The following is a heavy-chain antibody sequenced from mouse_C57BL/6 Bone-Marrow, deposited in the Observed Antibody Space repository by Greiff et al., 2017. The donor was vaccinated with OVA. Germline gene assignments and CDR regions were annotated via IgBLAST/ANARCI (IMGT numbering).Heavy chain of an antibody. CDR3: ARMRITTVVATDFDV. J-gene: IGHJ1*03. Sequence: VQLQQPGAELVRPGSSVKLSCKASGYTFTSYWMHWVKQRPIQGLEWIGNIDPSDSETHYNQKFKDKATLTVDKSSSTAYMQLSSLTSEDSAVYYCARMRITTVVATDFDVWGTGTTVTVSS. D-gene: IGHD1-1*01. CDR2: IDPSDSET. V-gene: IGHV1-52*01. CDR1: GYTFTSYW.